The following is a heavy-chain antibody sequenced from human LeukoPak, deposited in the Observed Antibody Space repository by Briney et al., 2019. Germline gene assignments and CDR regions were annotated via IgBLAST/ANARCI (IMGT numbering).Heavy chain of an antibody. Sequence: GGSLRLSCAASGFTFSSYSMNWVRQAPGKGLEWVSSISSSSSYIYYADSVKGRFTISRDNGKNSLDLQMNSLRADDTAVYYCARDTLGEGEDANYAVYYFDYRGQGTVVTVSS. J-gene: IGHJ4*02. CDR2: ISSSSSYI. V-gene: IGHV3-21*01. CDR1: GFTFSSYS. D-gene: IGHD4/OR15-4a*01. CDR3: ARDTLGEGEDANYAVYYFDY.